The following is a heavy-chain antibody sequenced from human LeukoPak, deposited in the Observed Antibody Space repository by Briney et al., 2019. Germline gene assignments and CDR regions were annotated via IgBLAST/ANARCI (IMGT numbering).Heavy chain of an antibody. CDR1: GFTLSRYW. V-gene: IGHV3-74*01. CDR3: AKKGPTMIPGNYFDY. Sequence: PGGSLRLSCAASGFTLSRYWMHWVRQVPGKGLVWVSRIEPDGSRITYADSLKGRFTMSRDNAKNSLYLQMNSLRAEDTAVYYCAKKGPTMIPGNYFDYWGQGTLVTVSS. D-gene: IGHD3-22*01. J-gene: IGHJ4*02. CDR2: IEPDGSRI.